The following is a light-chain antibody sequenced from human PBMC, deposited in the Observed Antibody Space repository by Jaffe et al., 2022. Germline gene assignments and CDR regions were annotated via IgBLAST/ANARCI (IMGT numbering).Light chain of an antibody. CDR3: MQGTNWVT. V-gene: IGKV2-30*02. CDR2: KGT. CDR1: QSLVHRDGNTY. Sequence: DIVMTQSPLSLPVTLGQPASISCRSSQSLVHRDGNTYLTWFQQRPGQSPRRLIYKGTNRDSGVPDRFSGSGSGTDFTLKISRVEAEDVGVYYCMQGTNWVTFGQGTRLEIK. J-gene: IGKJ5*01.